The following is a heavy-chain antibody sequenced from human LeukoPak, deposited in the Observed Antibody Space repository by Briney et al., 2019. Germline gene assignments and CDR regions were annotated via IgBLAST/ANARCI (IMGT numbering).Heavy chain of an antibody. V-gene: IGHV1-18*01. CDR2: INPNSGGT. CDR3: ARVQGYDDDSFVGFSSPDDAFAI. Sequence: ASVKVSCKASGYTFTSYAMNWVRQAPGQGLEWMGWINPNSGGTNYAQKLQGRVTMTTDTSTSTVYMDLTRLISDDTAVYYCARVQGYDDDSFVGFSSPDDAFAIWGQGTLVTVSS. J-gene: IGHJ3*02. D-gene: IGHD3-3*01. CDR1: GYTFTSYA.